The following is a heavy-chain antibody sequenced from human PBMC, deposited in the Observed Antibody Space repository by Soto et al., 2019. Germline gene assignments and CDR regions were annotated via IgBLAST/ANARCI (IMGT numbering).Heavy chain of an antibody. CDR2: INPSGGST. CDR3: ARGGIRFLEWLIDDY. J-gene: IGHJ4*02. V-gene: IGHV1-46*01. D-gene: IGHD3-3*01. Sequence: ASVKVSCKASGYTFTSYYMHWVRQAPGQGLEWMGIINPSGGSTSYAQKFQGRVTMTRDTSTSTVYMELSSLRSEDTAVYYCARGGIRFLEWLIDDYWGQGTLVTVSS. CDR1: GYTFTSYY.